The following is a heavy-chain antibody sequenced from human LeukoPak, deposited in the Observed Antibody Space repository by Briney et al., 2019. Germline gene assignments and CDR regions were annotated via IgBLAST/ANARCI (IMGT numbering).Heavy chain of an antibody. CDR2: IHYSGST. D-gene: IGHD3-10*01. V-gene: IGHV4-59*12. J-gene: IGHJ4*02. CDR3: AREGASYYYGSGSYFDY. CDR1: GGSINSYY. Sequence: PSETLSLTCTVSGGSINSYYWSWIRQPPGRGLEWIGSIHYSGSTSSNPSLRSRVTISVDTSKNQFSLKLSSVTAADTAVYYCAREGASYYYGSGSYFDYWGQGTLVTVSS.